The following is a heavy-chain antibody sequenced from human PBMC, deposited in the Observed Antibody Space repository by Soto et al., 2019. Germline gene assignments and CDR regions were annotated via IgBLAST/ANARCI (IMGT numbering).Heavy chain of an antibody. V-gene: IGHV3-7*01. CDR2: IKQDGSEK. CDR3: ARVKRRQLELRTAYNRFDP. J-gene: IGHJ5*02. Sequence: HPGGSLRLSCAASGFTFSSYWMSWVRQAPGKGLEWVANIKQDGSEKYYVDSVKGRFTISRDNAKNSLYLQMNSLRAEDTAVYYCARVKRRQLELRTAYNRFDPWGQGTLVTVSS. CDR1: GFTFSSYW. D-gene: IGHD1-7*01.